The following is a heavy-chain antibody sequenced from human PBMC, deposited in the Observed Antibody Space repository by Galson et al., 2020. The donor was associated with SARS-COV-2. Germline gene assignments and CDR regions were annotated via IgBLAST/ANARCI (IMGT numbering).Heavy chain of an antibody. D-gene: IGHD2-21*01. CDR2: IYSTGST. J-gene: IGHJ6*01. Sequence: ASETLSLTCTVSGGSINYYYWSCIRQPQGKGLEWIGHIYSTGSTNFNHSLRTRVIIAIDTAKKQFSLKLSAVTAADTAVYYCARVGPETSVIDYYGLDVWGQGTTVTVSS. CDR3: ARVGPETSVIDYYGLDV. CDR1: GGSINYYY. V-gene: IGHV4-59*01.